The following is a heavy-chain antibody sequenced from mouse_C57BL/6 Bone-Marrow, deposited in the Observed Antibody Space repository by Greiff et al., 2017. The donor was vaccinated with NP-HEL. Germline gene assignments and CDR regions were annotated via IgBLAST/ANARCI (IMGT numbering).Heavy chain of an antibody. CDR2: INPSNGGT. CDR3: ARRGPYGSSPYYAMDY. D-gene: IGHD1-1*01. V-gene: IGHV1-53*01. Sequence: QVQLQQSGTELVKPGASVKLSCKASGYTFTSYWMHWVKQRPGQGLEWIGNINPSNGGTNYNEKFKSKATLTVDKSSSTAYMQLSSLTSEDSAVYYCARRGPYGSSPYYAMDYWGQGTSVTVSS. CDR1: GYTFTSYW. J-gene: IGHJ4*01.